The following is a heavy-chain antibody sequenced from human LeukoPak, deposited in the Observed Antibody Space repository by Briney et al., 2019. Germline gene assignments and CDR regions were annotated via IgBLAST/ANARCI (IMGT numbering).Heavy chain of an antibody. Sequence: SQTLSLTCTVSGGSISSGGYYWSWIRQHPGKGLEWIGYIYYSGSTYYNPSLKSRVTISVDTSKNQFSLKLSSVTAADTAVYYCARKRVEDYVWGSCRYTPSPFDYWGQGTLVTVSS. CDR2: IYYSGST. J-gene: IGHJ4*02. D-gene: IGHD3-16*02. CDR1: GGSISSGGYY. V-gene: IGHV4-31*03. CDR3: ARKRVEDYVWGSCRYTPSPFDY.